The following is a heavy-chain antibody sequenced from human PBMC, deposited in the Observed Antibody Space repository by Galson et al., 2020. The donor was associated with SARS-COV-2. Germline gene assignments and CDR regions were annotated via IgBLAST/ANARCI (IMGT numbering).Heavy chain of an antibody. J-gene: IGHJ4*02. CDR3: ARLRWVRATSYYFDY. CDR2: IYHSGST. V-gene: IGHV4-38-2*01. CDR1: GYSISSGYY. D-gene: IGHD3-10*01. Sequence: SETLSLTCGVSGYSISSGYYWGWIRQPPGKGLEWIGSIYHSGSTYYNPSLKSRVTISVDTSKNQFSLKLSSVTAADTAVYYCARLRWVRATSYYFDYWGQGTLVTVSS.